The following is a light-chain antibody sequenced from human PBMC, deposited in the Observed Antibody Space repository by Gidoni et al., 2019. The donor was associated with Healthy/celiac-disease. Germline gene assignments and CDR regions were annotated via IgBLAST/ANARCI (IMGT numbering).Light chain of an antibody. J-gene: IGLJ2*01. CDR2: GNS. Sequence: QSVLTQPPSVSRAPGPRVTISCTGSSSNIGAGYDVHGYQQLPGTAPKLLIYGNSNRPSGVPDRFSGSKSGTSASLAITGLQAEDEADYYCQSYDSSLSGSNVFGGGTKLTVL. V-gene: IGLV1-40*01. CDR1: SSNIGAGYD. CDR3: QSYDSSLSGSNV.